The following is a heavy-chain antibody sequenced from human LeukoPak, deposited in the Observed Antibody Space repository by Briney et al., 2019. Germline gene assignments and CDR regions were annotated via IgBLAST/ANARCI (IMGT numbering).Heavy chain of an antibody. CDR3: ARGGIAVAGIASGLYYFDY. D-gene: IGHD6-19*01. CDR2: ISYDGSNK. Sequence: SGGSLRLSCAASGFTFSSYAMLWVRQAPGKGLEWVAVISYDGSNKYYADSVKGRFTISRDNSKNTLYLQMNSLRAEDTAVYYCARGGIAVAGIASGLYYFDYWGQGTLVTVSS. J-gene: IGHJ4*02. CDR1: GFTFSSYA. V-gene: IGHV3-30-3*01.